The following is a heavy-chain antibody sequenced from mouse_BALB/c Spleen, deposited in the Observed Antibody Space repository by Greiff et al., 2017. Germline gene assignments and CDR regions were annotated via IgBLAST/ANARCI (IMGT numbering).Heavy chain of an antibody. V-gene: IGHV5-6-2*01. CDR3: ARQGYDYDAGFAY. Sequence: EVKLMESGGGLVKLGGSLKLSCAASGFTFSSYYMSWVRQTPEKRLELVAAINSNGGSTYYPDTVKGRFTISRDNAKNTLYLQMSSLKSEDTALYYCARQGYDYDAGFAYWGQGTLVTVSA. D-gene: IGHD2-4*01. CDR1: GFTFSSYY. J-gene: IGHJ3*01. CDR2: INSNGGST.